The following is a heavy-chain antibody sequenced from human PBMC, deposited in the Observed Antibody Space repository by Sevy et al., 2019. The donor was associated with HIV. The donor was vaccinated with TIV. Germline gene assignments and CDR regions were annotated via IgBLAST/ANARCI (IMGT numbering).Heavy chain of an antibody. J-gene: IGHJ4*02. CDR2: ISYDGSNK. Sequence: GESLKISCAASGYTFNNYGMHWVRQAPGKGLEWVALISYDGSNKYYADSVKGRFTISRDNSKNTLYLQVNSLRAEDTAVYYCAKGIDYGDYVVFDFWGQGTLVTVSS. V-gene: IGHV3-30*18. CDR1: GYTFNNYG. D-gene: IGHD4-17*01. CDR3: AKGIDYGDYVVFDF.